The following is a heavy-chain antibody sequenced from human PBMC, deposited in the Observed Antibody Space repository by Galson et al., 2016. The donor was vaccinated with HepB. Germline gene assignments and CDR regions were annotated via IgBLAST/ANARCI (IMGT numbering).Heavy chain of an antibody. J-gene: IGHJ4*02. CDR1: GGSISSYH. V-gene: IGHV4-59*08. CDR2: IQYSGSI. D-gene: IGHD6-6*01. Sequence: SETLSLTCTVSGGSISSYHWSWIQQSPGKGLEWMGYIQYSGSIEYQPSLKSRLTISADPSKSQLSLKLTSVTAADTAVYYCARPKDYLGSSFDCWGQGILVTVSS. CDR3: ARPKDYLGSSFDC.